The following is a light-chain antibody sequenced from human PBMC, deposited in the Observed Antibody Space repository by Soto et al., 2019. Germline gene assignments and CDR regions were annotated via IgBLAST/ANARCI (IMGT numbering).Light chain of an antibody. Sequence: EIVLTQSPATLTLSPGERATLSCRASQSVSSSYLAWYQQNTGQAPRLVIYGESSRATGIPDRLSGSGSGTDLNLTISRLEPEDFAVYYCQKYGSSPITCGQGTRLEIK. V-gene: IGKV3-20*01. CDR3: QKYGSSPIT. CDR2: GES. CDR1: QSVSSSY. J-gene: IGKJ5*01.